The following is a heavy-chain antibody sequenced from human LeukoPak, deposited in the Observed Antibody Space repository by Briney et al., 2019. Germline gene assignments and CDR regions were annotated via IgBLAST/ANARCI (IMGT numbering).Heavy chain of an antibody. Sequence: PGGSLRLSCTVSGFTFRNHSMSWVRQAPGKGLEWVSTISGNGGSTYYADSVKGRFTISRDNSKSMVYLQMDSLRAEDTATYYCAKLNSYGDYWGQGTLVTISS. J-gene: IGHJ4*02. CDR2: ISGNGGST. D-gene: IGHD5-18*01. V-gene: IGHV3-23*01. CDR3: AKLNSYGDY. CDR1: GFTFRNHS.